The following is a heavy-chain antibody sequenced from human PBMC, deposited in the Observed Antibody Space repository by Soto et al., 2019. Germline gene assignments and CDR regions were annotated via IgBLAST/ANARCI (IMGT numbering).Heavy chain of an antibody. V-gene: IGHV3-7*05. D-gene: IGHD5-18*01. CDR1: GFTFSSYW. CDR3: ARASVGYSYGYDSYYIHY. CDR2: IKQDGSEK. J-gene: IGHJ4*02. Sequence: PGGSLRLSCAASGFTFSSYWMSWVRQAPGKGLEWVANIKQDGSEKYYVDSVKGRFTISRDNAKNSLYLQMNSLRAEDTAVYYCARASVGYSYGYDSYYIHYWGQGILVTVSS.